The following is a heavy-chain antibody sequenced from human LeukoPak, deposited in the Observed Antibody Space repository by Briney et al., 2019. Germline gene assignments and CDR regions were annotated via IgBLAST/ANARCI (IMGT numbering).Heavy chain of an antibody. CDR3: ARGHGVYYYGSGSYSD. CDR1: GYTFTSYD. D-gene: IGHD3-10*01. CDR2: MNPNSGNT. J-gene: IGHJ4*02. Sequence: ASVKVSCKASGYTFTSYDINWVRQATGQGLEWMGWMNPNSGNTGYAQKFQGRVTMTRNTSISTAYVELSSLRSEDTAVYYCARGHGVYYYGSGSYSDWGQGTLVTVSS. V-gene: IGHV1-8*01.